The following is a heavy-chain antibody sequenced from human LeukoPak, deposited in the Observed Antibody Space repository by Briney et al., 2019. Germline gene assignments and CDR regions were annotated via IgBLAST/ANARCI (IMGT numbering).Heavy chain of an antibody. CDR1: GYTFTSYY. D-gene: IGHD2-15*01. J-gene: IGHJ4*02. CDR2: INPSGGST. CDR3: ARSASSXEFDY. V-gene: IGHV1-46*01. Sequence: GASVKVSCKASGYTFTSYYIHWVRQAPGQGLEWMGIINPSGGSTSYAQKFQGRVTMTRDTSTSTVYMELSSLRSEDTAVYYCARSASSXEFDYWGQGTLVTVSS.